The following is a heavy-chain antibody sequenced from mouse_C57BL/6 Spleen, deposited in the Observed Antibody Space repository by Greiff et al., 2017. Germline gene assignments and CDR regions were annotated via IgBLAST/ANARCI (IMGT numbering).Heavy chain of an antibody. J-gene: IGHJ3*01. Sequence: VKLQQPGAELVKPGASVKLSCKASGYTFTSYWMQWVKQRPGQGLEWIGEIDPSDSYTNYNQKFKGKATLTVDTSSSTAYMQLSSLTSEDSAVYYCARGNLGFAYWGQGTLVTVSA. CDR3: ARGNLGFAY. D-gene: IGHD2-1*01. V-gene: IGHV1-50*01. CDR2: IDPSDSYT. CDR1: GYTFTSYW.